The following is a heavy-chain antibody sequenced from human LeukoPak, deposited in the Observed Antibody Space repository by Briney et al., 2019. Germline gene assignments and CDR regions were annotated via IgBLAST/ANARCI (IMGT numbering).Heavy chain of an antibody. CDR3: AKLTTAVTDD. CDR2: INHSGST. Sequence: SETLSLTCAVYGGSFSGYYWSWIRQPPGKGLEWIGEINHSGSTNYNPSLKSRVTISVDTSKNQFSLKLSSVTAADTAVYYCAKLTTAVTDDWGQGTLVTVSS. J-gene: IGHJ4*02. CDR1: GGSFSGYY. D-gene: IGHD4-23*01. V-gene: IGHV4-34*01.